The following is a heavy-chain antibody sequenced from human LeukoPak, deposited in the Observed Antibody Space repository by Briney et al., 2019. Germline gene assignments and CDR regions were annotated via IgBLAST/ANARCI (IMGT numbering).Heavy chain of an antibody. CDR2: IRYDGSNK. D-gene: IGHD3-22*01. V-gene: IGHV3-30*02. Sequence: GGSLRLSRAASGFTFSSYGMHWVRQAPGKGLEWVAFIRYDGSNKYYADSVKGRFTISRDNSKNTLYLQMNSLRAEDTAVYYCAKPIEGITMIVVVPRAFDIWGQGTMVTVSS. J-gene: IGHJ3*02. CDR3: AKPIEGITMIVVVPRAFDI. CDR1: GFTFSSYG.